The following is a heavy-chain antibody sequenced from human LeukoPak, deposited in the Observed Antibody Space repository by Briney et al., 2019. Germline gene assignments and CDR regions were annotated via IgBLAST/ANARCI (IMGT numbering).Heavy chain of an antibody. CDR1: GFTFSSYD. J-gene: IGHJ3*02. V-gene: IGHV3-13*01. Sequence: GGSLRLSCAASGFTFSSYDMHWVRQATGKGLEWVSAIGTAGDTYYPGSVKGRFTISRENAKNSLYLQMNSLRAGDTAVYYCARGFGYSSDFDAFDIWGQGTMVTVSS. CDR3: ARGFGYSSDFDAFDI. CDR2: IGTAGDT. D-gene: IGHD6-19*01.